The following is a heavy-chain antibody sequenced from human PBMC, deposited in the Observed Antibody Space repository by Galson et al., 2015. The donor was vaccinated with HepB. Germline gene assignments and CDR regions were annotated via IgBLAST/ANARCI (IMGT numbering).Heavy chain of an antibody. Sequence: PALVKPTQTLTLTCTFSGFSLSTSGMCVSWIRQPPGKALEWLALIDWDDDKYYSTSLKTRLTISKDTSKNQVVLTMTNMDPVDTATYYCARTSSYDFWSGYWGREVRGNYFDYWGQGTLVTVSS. V-gene: IGHV2-70*01. J-gene: IGHJ4*02. D-gene: IGHD3-3*01. CDR1: GFSLSTSGMC. CDR2: IDWDDDK. CDR3: ARTSSYDFWSGYWGREVRGNYFDY.